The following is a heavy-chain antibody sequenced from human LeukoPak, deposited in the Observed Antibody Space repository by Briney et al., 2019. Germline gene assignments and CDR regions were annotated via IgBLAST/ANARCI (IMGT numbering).Heavy chain of an antibody. D-gene: IGHD2-15*01. CDR3: ARDGGLGALDY. CDR1: GLTFSDYY. V-gene: IGHV3-11*04. J-gene: IGHJ4*02. Sequence: GGSLRLSCAASGLTFSDYYMSWIRQAPGKGLEWVSYISSSGSTTYYADSVKGRLTISRDNAKNSLYLQMNSLRAEDTAVYYCARDGGLGALDYWGQGTLVTVSS. CDR2: ISSSGSTT.